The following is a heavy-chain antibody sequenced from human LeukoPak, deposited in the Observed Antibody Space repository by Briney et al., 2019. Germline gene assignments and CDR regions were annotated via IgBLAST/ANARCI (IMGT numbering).Heavy chain of an antibody. J-gene: IGHJ4*02. CDR1: GNYL. V-gene: IGHV3-74*01. Sequence: PGGSLGLSCAASGNYLMHWVRQAPGKGLVWVSHVNSDGSWTSHADSVKGRFTISKDNAKNTVYLQMNNLRTEDTAVYYCVSFYETNWGRGTLVTVSS. CDR3: VSFYETN. D-gene: IGHD2-2*01. CDR2: VNSDGSWT.